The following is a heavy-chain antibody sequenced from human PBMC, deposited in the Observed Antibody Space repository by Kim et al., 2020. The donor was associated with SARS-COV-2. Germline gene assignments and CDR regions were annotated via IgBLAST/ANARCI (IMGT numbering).Heavy chain of an antibody. CDR3: AKDYYGSGSYYIFDY. D-gene: IGHD3-10*01. Sequence: CVKGRFTISRDNSKNTLYQRMNSLSAEETAVYYGAKDYYGSGSYYIFDYWGQGTLVTVSS. J-gene: IGHJ4*02. V-gene: IGHV3-30*02.